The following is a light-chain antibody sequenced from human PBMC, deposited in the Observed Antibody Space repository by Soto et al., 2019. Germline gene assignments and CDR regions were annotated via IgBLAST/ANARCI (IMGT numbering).Light chain of an antibody. V-gene: IGKV1-5*03. CDR1: QRIDTW. CDR3: QQYETFSPWT. CDR2: KAT. J-gene: IGKJ1*01. Sequence: DIQMTQSPSTLSASIGDRVTITCRASQRIDTWLAWYQQKPGTAPKLLIYKATILQSGVPSRFSGSGSGTEFTLAISSLQPDDFATYYCQQYETFSPWTFGQVTKVDIK.